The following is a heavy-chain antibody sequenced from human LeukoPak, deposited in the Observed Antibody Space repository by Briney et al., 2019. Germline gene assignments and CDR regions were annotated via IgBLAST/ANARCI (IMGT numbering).Heavy chain of an antibody. CDR3: ARHSVTYYDSDY. Sequence: KTSETLSLTCTVSGGSLSGYYWSWIRQPPGKGLEWIGYIHYSGSTNYNPSLKSRVTISVDTSNNQFSLKLNSVTAADTAVYYCARHSVTYYDSDYWGQGTLVTVSS. J-gene: IGHJ4*02. CDR2: IHYSGST. D-gene: IGHD1-26*01. V-gene: IGHV4-59*08. CDR1: GGSLSGYY.